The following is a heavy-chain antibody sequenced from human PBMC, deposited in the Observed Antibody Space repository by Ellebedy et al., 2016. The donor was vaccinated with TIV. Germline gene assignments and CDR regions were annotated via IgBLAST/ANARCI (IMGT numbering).Heavy chain of an antibody. V-gene: IGHV1-8*01. D-gene: IGHD2-15*01. CDR3: ARGRCHGDKCYSSYFYH. J-gene: IGHJ1*01. Sequence: ASVKVSXXASGYPFTAYDINWVRHVTGQGLEWMGWMNPDSGNTGYAQKFQGRVTMTKNTSARTAYMELNSLGSEDTAVYYCARGRCHGDKCYSSYFYHWGQGTLVTVSS. CDR2: MNPDSGNT. CDR1: GYPFTAYD.